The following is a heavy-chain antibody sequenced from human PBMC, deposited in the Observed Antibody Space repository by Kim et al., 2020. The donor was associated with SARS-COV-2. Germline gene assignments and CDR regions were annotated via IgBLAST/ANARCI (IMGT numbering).Heavy chain of an antibody. CDR1: GGTFSSYA. CDR3: ARRSDPNYDSSGYFHYYYGMDV. CDR2: IIPIFGTA. V-gene: IGHV1-69*13. D-gene: IGHD3-22*01. J-gene: IGHJ6*02. Sequence: SVKVSCKASGGTFSSYAISWVRQAPGQGLEWMGGIIPIFGTANYAQKFQGRVTITADESTSTAYMELSSLRSEETAVYYCARRSDPNYDSSGYFHYYYGMDVWGQGTTVTVSS.